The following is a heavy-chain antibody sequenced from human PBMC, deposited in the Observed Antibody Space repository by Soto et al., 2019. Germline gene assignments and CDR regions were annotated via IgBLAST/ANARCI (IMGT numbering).Heavy chain of an antibody. CDR3: ARDGYYGSGSYYNDGRYYYGMDV. CDR2: IWYDGSNI. D-gene: IGHD3-10*01. V-gene: IGHV3-33*01. CDR1: GFIFSSYA. Sequence: QVQLVESGGGVVQPGRSLRLSCAPSGFIFSSYAMHWVRQAPGKGLEWVAVIWYDGSNIDYADSVKGRFTISRDNSKNTLYLQMNILRAEDTAVYYCARDGYYGSGSYYNDGRYYYGMDVWGQGTTVTVSS. J-gene: IGHJ6*02.